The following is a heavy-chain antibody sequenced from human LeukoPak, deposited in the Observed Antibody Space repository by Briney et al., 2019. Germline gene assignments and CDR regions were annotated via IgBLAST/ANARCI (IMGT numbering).Heavy chain of an antibody. CDR3: ARGVPRYYGSGSSHFDY. J-gene: IGHJ4*02. CDR1: GFTFSSYS. V-gene: IGHV3-21*01. CDR2: ISSSSSYI. Sequence: PGGSLRLSFAASGFTFSSYSMNWVRQAPGKGLEWVSSISSSSSYIYYADSVKGRFTISRDNVKNPLYLQMNSLRAEDTAVYYCARGVPRYYGSGSSHFDYWGQGTLVTVSS. D-gene: IGHD3-10*01.